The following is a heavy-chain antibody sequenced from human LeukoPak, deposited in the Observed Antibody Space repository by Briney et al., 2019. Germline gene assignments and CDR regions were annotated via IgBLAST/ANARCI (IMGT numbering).Heavy chain of an antibody. Sequence: PGGSLRLSCAASGFTFSDYYISWIRQAPGKGLEWVSYISSSGSTIYYADSVKGRFTISRDNAKNSLYLQMNSLRAEDTAVYYCERSVDTSGSQVDYWGQGTLVTVSS. CDR1: GFTFSDYY. CDR2: ISSSGSTI. CDR3: ERSVDTSGSQVDY. D-gene: IGHD1-26*01. V-gene: IGHV3-11*01. J-gene: IGHJ4*02.